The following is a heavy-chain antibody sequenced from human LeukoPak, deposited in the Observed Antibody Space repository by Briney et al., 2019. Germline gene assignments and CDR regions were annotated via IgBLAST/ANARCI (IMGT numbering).Heavy chain of an antibody. D-gene: IGHD1-26*01. CDR2: ISTSGSTL. J-gene: IGHJ3*02. CDR3: ARELSGSDAFDI. Sequence: GGSLRLSCAASGFAFSSFDMNWVRQAPGKGLEWVSYISTSGSTLYYADSVMGRFTISRDNAKNSLYLHMSSLRAEDTAVYYCARELSGSDAFDIWGQGTMVTVP. CDR1: GFAFSSFD. V-gene: IGHV3-48*03.